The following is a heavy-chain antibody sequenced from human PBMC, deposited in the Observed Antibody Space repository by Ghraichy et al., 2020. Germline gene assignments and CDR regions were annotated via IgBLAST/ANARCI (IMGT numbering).Heavy chain of an antibody. D-gene: IGHD3-22*01. V-gene: IGHV3-48*02. Sequence: GGSLRLSCAASGFTFSSYSMNWVRQAPGKGLEWVSYISSSSSTIYYADSVKGRFTISRDNAKNSLYLQMNSLRDEDTAVYYCARAYYYDSSGYQNYWYFDLWGRGTLVTVSS. CDR1: GFTFSSYS. CDR2: ISSSSSTI. J-gene: IGHJ2*01. CDR3: ARAYYYDSSGYQNYWYFDL.